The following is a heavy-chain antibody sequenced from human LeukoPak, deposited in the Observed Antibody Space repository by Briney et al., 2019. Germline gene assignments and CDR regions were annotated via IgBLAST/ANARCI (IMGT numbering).Heavy chain of an antibody. J-gene: IGHJ5*02. V-gene: IGHV3-21*01. CDR1: GFTLSNYD. CDR3: ARADCSSSTCYLRRSWFDP. CDR2: ISTSSRYI. Sequence: GGTLRLSCAASGFTLSNYDMNWVRQAPGKGLEWVSSISTSSRYIYYKDSVRGRFTISRDDAKNSLYLEMNSLRAEDTAVYYCARADCSSSTCYLRRSWFDPWGQGTLVTVSS. D-gene: IGHD2-2*01.